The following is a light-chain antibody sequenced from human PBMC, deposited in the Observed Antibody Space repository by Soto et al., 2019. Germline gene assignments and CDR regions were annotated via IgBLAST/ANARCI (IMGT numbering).Light chain of an antibody. CDR3: QQYYSTPRT. Sequence: DIVMTQSPDSLAVSLGERATINCKSSQSVLYSSNNKNYLAWYQQKPGQPPKLLIYWASTRESGVPDRFSGSGSETEFTLPISSLQAEDVAVYYCQQYYSTPRTFGQGTKVEIK. J-gene: IGKJ1*01. CDR1: QSVLYSSNNKNY. V-gene: IGKV4-1*01. CDR2: WAS.